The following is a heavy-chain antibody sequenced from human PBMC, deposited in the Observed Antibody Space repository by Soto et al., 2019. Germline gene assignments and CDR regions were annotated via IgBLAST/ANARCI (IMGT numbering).Heavy chain of an antibody. J-gene: IGHJ6*02. CDR3: ARVRYGIAARQGRVAYYYYGMDV. Sequence: GASVKVSCKASGGTFSSYAISWVRQAPGQGLEWMGGIIPIFGTANYAQKFQGRVTITADESTSTAYMELSSLRSEGTAVYYCARVRYGIAARQGRVAYYYYGMDVWGQGTTVTVSS. D-gene: IGHD6-6*01. CDR1: GGTFSSYA. CDR2: IIPIFGTA. V-gene: IGHV1-69*13.